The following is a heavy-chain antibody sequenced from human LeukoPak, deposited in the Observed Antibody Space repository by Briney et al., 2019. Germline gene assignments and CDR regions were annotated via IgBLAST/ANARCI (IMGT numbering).Heavy chain of an antibody. CDR1: GFTFSSYA. D-gene: IGHD3-10*01. J-gene: IGHJ6*04. Sequence: GRSLRLSCAASGFTFSSYAMHWVRQAPGKGLGWVAVVSYDGSNKYYADSVKGRFTISRDNSTSTLYLQMNRLRAEDTAVYYCARDRIKYYYGSGSYYNPLYHYGMDVWGKGTTVTVSS. CDR2: VSYDGSNK. CDR3: ARDRIKYYYGSGSYYNPLYHYGMDV. V-gene: IGHV3-30*04.